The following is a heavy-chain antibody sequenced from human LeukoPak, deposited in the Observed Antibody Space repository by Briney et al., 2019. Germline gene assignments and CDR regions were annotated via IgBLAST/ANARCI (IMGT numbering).Heavy chain of an antibody. D-gene: IGHD2-2*01. J-gene: IGHJ4*02. V-gene: IGHV3-48*04. CDR3: ARSSGYCSSTSCYSPWGY. Sequence: AGGSLRLSCAASGFTFSDYSMNWVRQAPGKGLEWISWIGISSGNTKYADSVKGRFTISGDNAKNSLYLQMNSLRVEDTAVYYCARSSGYCSSTSCYSPWGYWGQGTLVTVSS. CDR2: IGISSGNT. CDR1: GFTFSDYS.